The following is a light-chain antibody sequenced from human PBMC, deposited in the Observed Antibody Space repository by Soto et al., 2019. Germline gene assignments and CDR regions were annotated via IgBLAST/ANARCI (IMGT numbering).Light chain of an antibody. V-gene: IGKV1-39*01. CDR1: QSISSY. Sequence: DIQMTQSPSSLSASVGDRVTITCRASQSISSYLNGYQQKPGKAPKLLIYAASSLQSGVRSRFSGSGSWTDFTLTISSLQPEDFAAYYCQQSYSNPPWTFGQGTKVEIK. CDR3: QQSYSNPPWT. J-gene: IGKJ1*01. CDR2: AAS.